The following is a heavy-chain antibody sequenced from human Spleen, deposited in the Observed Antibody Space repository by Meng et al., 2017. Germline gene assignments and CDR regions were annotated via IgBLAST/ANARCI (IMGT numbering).Heavy chain of an antibody. D-gene: IGHD6-19*01. V-gene: IGHV3-21*01. J-gene: IGHJ4*02. Sequence: GESLKISCAASGFTFSDYSMNWVRQAPGKGLEWVSSISDSSSYIFYADSVRGRFTISRDNAKNSLYLQMNSLRAEDTAIYYCARGRYSSGPTNFDYWGRGTLVTVSS. CDR2: ISDSSSYI. CDR3: ARGRYSSGPTNFDY. CDR1: GFTFSDYS.